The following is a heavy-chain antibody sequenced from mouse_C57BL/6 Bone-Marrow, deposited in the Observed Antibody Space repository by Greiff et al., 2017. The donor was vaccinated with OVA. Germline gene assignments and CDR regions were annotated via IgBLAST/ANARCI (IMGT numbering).Heavy chain of an antibody. Sequence: QVQLQQPGAELVKPGASVKLSCKASGYTFTSYWMHWVKQRPGQGLEWIGMIHPNSGSTNYNEKFKSKATLTVDKSSSTAYMQLSSLTSEDSAVDYCARWGYDYDVGFAYWGQGTLVTVSA. V-gene: IGHV1-64*01. J-gene: IGHJ3*01. CDR2: IHPNSGST. CDR3: ARWGYDYDVGFAY. CDR1: GYTFTSYW. D-gene: IGHD2-4*01.